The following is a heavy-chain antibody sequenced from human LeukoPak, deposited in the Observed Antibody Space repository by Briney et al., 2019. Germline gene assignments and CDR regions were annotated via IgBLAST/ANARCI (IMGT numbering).Heavy chain of an antibody. Sequence: SVKVSCKASGGTFSSYAISWVRQAPGQGLEWMGGIIPIFGTANYAQKFQGRVTITADESTSTAYMELSSLRSEDTAVYYCARIYYDSSGLQTFDYWGQGTLVTVSS. CDR1: GGTFSSYA. CDR2: IIPIFGTA. D-gene: IGHD3-22*01. J-gene: IGHJ4*02. CDR3: ARIYYDSSGLQTFDY. V-gene: IGHV1-69*13.